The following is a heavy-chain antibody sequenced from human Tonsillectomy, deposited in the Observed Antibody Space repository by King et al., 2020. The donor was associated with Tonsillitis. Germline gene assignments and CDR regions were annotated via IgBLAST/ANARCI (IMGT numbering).Heavy chain of an antibody. CDR3: AKGDTGMVTPDY. CDR2: IRGSGVSP. J-gene: IGHJ4*02. CDR1: GFTFSSYA. Sequence: VQLVESGGGWVQPGGSLRLSCAASGFTFSSYAMSWGRQAPGKGLEWGSAIRGSGVSPFYGDSVKGRFTIYRDNSKNTLYLQMNSLRAEDTAVYYCAKGDTGMVTPDYWGQGTLVTVSS. D-gene: IGHD5-18*01. V-gene: IGHV3-23*04.